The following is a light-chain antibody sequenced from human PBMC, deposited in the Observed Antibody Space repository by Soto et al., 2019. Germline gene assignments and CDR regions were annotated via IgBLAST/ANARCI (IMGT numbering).Light chain of an antibody. CDR1: SDDVGGYDF. Sequence: QSALTQPASMSGSPGQSITISCTGTSDDVGGYDFVSWYQQHPGKVPRLIIYDFIKRPSGVSHRFSGSKSGNTASLTISGLQIEDEADYYCASYTSSSTYLFGGGTKLPS. V-gene: IGLV2-14*03. CDR2: DFI. J-gene: IGLJ3*02. CDR3: ASYTSSSTYL.